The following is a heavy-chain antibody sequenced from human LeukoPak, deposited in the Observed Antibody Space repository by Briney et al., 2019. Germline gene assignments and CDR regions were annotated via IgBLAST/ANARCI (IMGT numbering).Heavy chain of an antibody. CDR1: GFTFSSYA. V-gene: IGHV3-23*01. CDR3: AKDGSGSFYHNCFDP. J-gene: IGHJ5*02. CDR2: ISGGGDTT. D-gene: IGHD3-10*01. Sequence: GGSLRLSCAASGFTFSSYAMNWVRQAPGKGPEWVSVISGGGDTTYYVDSVKGRFTISRDNSKNTLYLQMNSLRAEDTAVYYCAKDGSGSFYHNCFDPWGQGTLVTVSS.